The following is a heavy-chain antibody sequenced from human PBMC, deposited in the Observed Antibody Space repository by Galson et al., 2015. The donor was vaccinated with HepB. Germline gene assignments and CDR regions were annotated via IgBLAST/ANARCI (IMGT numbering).Heavy chain of an antibody. J-gene: IGHJ3*02. Sequence: LRLSCAASRFTFSNYAMNWVRQAPGKGLEWVSGISANGGSTYYADSVRGRFTISRDNSKNTLYLQMSSLRAEDTAVYYCARGGAWIQLWSTNDALDIWGQGTMVTVSS. D-gene: IGHD5-18*01. CDR3: ARGGAWIQLWSTNDALDI. CDR1: RFTFSNYA. V-gene: IGHV3-23*01. CDR2: ISANGGST.